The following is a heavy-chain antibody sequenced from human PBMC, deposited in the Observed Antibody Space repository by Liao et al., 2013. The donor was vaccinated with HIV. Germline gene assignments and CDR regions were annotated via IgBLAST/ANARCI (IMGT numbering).Heavy chain of an antibody. V-gene: IGHV4-39*07. CDR1: GGSISSTSHY. J-gene: IGHJ3*02. CDR3: ARRYQKPVVVATQGTFDI. Sequence: QLQLQESGPGLVKPSETLSLTCTVSGGSISSTSHYWGWIRQPPGKGLEWIGSIYYSGSTYYNPSLKSRVTISVDTSKNQFSLKVTSVTAADTAVYFCARRYQKPVVVATQGTFDIWGQGTMVTVSS. CDR2: IYYSGST. D-gene: IGHD2-15*01.